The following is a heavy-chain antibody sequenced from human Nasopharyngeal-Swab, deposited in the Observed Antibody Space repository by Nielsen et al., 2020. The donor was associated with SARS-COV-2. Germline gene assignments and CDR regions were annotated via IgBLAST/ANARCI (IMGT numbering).Heavy chain of an antibody. V-gene: IGHV3-9*01. CDR2: ISRNSGSI. CDR3: AKELGDY. Sequence: VRQAPGKGLEWVSGISRNSGSIGYADSVKGRFTISRDNAKNSLYLQMNSLRAEDTALYYCAKELGDYWGQGTLVTVSS. J-gene: IGHJ4*02.